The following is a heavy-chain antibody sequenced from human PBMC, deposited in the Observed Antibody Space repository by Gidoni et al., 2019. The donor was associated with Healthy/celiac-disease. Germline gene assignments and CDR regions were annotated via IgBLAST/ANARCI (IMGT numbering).Heavy chain of an antibody. CDR1: GGSFSGYY. J-gene: IGHJ5*02. Sequence: QVQLQQWGAGLLKPSETPSPTCAAYGGSFSGYYWSWIPQPPGRGLGWIGEINPSGSTNYDPSLKGRVTISVDTSKSQFYLKLSTVTAADTAVYYCARGRWYQLLCWFDPWGQGTLVTVSS. CDR3: ARGRWYQLLCWFDP. D-gene: IGHD2-2*01. CDR2: INPSGST. V-gene: IGHV4-34*01.